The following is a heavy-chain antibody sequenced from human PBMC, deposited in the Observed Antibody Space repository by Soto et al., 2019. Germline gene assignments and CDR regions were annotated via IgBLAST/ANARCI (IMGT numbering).Heavy chain of an antibody. CDR1: GGSISDYY. Sequence: SETLSLTCTVSGGSISDYYWSWIRQPPGKGLEWIGYIHYSGSTNYNPSLKNRVTISLDRSKNQFSLKVSSVTAADTAVYYCAREGRDGSSWYFDNWGQGTLVTVSS. CDR3: AREGRDGSSWYFDN. V-gene: IGHV4-59*01. J-gene: IGHJ4*02. D-gene: IGHD6-13*01. CDR2: IHYSGST.